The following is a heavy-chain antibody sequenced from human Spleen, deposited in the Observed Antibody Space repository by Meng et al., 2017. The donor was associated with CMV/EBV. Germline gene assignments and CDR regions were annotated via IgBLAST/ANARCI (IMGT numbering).Heavy chain of an antibody. V-gene: IGHV3-15*01. CDR1: GFYFTDAW. D-gene: IGHD6-13*01. J-gene: IGHJ4*02. CDR3: AAIAPAGSFAH. Sequence: GGSLRLSCTTSGFYFTDAWMGWVRQAPGKGLEWVAQIKSKPSGGTTDHAAPLKGRFTISRDDSKASLYVQMNSLTIEDTAVYYCAAIAPAGSFAHWGQGALVTVSS. CDR2: IKSKPSGGTT.